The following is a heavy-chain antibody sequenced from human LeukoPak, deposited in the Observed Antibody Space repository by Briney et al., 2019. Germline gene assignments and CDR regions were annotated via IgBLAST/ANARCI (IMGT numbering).Heavy chain of an antibody. V-gene: IGHV1-8*03. D-gene: IGHD4-23*01. CDR1: GYTFTSYD. CDR2: MNPNSGNT. Sequence: GASVKVSCKASGYTFTSYDINWVRRATGQGLEWMGWMNPNSGNTGYAQKFQGRVTITRNTSISTAYMELSSLRSEDTAVYYCARGRGYDMTTVVGGWYWGQGTLVTVSS. J-gene: IGHJ4*02. CDR3: ARGRGYDMTTVVGGWY.